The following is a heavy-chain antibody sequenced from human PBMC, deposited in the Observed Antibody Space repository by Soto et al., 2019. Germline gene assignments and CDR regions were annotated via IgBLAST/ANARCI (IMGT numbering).Heavy chain of an antibody. CDR3: ARVLKGYYDSSGYAFDI. J-gene: IGHJ3*02. D-gene: IGHD3-22*01. Sequence: QVQLGQSGAEVKKPGSSVKVSCKASGGTFSSYAISWVRQAPGQGLEWMGGIIPIFGTANYAQKFQGRVTITADESTSTAYMELSSLRSEDTAVYYCARVLKGYYDSSGYAFDIWGQGTMVTVSS. CDR2: IIPIFGTA. CDR1: GGTFSSYA. V-gene: IGHV1-69*01.